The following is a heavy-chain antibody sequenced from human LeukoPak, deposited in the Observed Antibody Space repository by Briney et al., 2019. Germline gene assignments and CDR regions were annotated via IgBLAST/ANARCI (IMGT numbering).Heavy chain of an antibody. CDR2: IYPGDSDT. CDR3: ARRRAVATLGVDY. J-gene: IGHJ4*02. D-gene: IGHD6-19*01. V-gene: IGHV5-51*01. Sequence: HGESLKISCKGSGYSFTSYWIGWVRQMPGKGLEWMGIIYPGDSDTRYSPSFQGQVTISADKSISTAFLQWSSLKASDTAMYYCARRRAVATLGVDYWGQGTLVTVSS. CDR1: GYSFTSYW.